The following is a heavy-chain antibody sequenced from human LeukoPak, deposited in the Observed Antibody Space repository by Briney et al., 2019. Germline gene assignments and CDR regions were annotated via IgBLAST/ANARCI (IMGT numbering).Heavy chain of an antibody. J-gene: IGHJ4*02. CDR2: IIPIFGTA. V-gene: IGHV1-69*01. CDR3: AAYCGGGSCHGVFDY. Sequence: SVKVSCKASGGTFSSYAISWVRQPPGQGLEWMGGIIPIFGTANYAQKFQGRVTITADEAPSPAYLELSSLRPEGTAVYYRAAYCGGGSCHGVFDYWGQGTLVTVSS. CDR1: GGTFSSYA. D-gene: IGHD2-15*01.